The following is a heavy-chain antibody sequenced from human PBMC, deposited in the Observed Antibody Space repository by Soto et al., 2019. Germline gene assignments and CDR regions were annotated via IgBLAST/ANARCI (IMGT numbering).Heavy chain of an antibody. CDR1: GGTFSTSS. V-gene: IGHV1-69*15. CDR3: ARGHEYGGNSDAFDI. D-gene: IGHD4-17*01. CDR2: ILPVFGTA. J-gene: IGHJ3*02. Sequence: QVHLVQSGAEVKKPGSSVKVSCKASGGTFSTSSINWLRQAPGQRPEWMGNILPVFGTADYAPKFRDRVTXPXXXSXXTAYMELRSLFSEDAAVYYCARGHEYGGNSDAFDIWGQGTVVTVSS.